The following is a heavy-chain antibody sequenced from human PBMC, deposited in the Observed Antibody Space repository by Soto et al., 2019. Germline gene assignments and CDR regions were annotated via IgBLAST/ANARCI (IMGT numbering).Heavy chain of an antibody. CDR2: INAGNRNT. J-gene: IGHJ4*02. CDR3: ARDLGGWTDY. D-gene: IGHD6-19*01. CDR1: GYTFTSYA. Sequence: QVQLVQSGAEVKKPGASVKVSCKASGYTFTSYAMHWVRQAPGQRLEWMGWINAGNRNTKYSQKFQGRVTITRDTTARTAYMELSSLRSEDTAVYYCARDLGGWTDYWGQGTLVTVSS. V-gene: IGHV1-3*01.